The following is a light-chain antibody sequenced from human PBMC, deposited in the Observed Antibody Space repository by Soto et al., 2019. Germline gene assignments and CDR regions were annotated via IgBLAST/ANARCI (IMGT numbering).Light chain of an antibody. CDR1: SSKIGAGYD. CDR2: GNS. J-gene: IGLJ1*01. V-gene: IGLV1-40*01. Sequence: QSVLTQPPSVSGAPGQRVTISCTGSSSKIGAGYDVHWYQQLPGTAPKLLIYGNSNRPSGVPDRFSGSKSGTSASLAITGLQAEDEADYYCQSYDSSLSGSNVFGTGTTVTV. CDR3: QSYDSSLSGSNV.